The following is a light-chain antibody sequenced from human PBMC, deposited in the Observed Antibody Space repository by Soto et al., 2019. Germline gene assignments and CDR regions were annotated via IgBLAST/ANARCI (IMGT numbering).Light chain of an antibody. CDR2: GVS. CDR3: CSYVDTDTWV. J-gene: IGLJ3*02. V-gene: IGLV2-11*01. CDR1: NSDVGGYNY. Sequence: QSVLTQPRSVSGSPGQSVTISCTGTNSDVGGYNYVSWYQQYPDKAPKLMISGVSERPSGVPDRFSGSKSGNTASLTISGLQAEDEADYYCCSYVDTDTWVFGGGTKVTVL.